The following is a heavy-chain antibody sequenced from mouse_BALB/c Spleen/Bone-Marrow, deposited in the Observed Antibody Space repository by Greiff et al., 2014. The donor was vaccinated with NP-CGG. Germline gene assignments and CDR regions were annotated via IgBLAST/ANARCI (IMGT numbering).Heavy chain of an antibody. CDR2: IDPANGNT. CDR1: GFNIKDTY. D-gene: IGHD2-3*01. Sequence: EVQLQQSGAELVKPGASVKLSCTASGFNIKDTYMHWVKQRPEQGLEWIGRIDPANGNTKYDPKFQGKATITADTSSNTAYLQLKSLTSEEEGGYFCARYCDGLDYWGQGTPVTVSS. V-gene: IGHV14-3*02. J-gene: IGHJ4*01. CDR3: ARYCDGLDY.